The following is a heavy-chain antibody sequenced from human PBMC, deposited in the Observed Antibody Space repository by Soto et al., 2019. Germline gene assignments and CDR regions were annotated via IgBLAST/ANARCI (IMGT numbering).Heavy chain of an antibody. D-gene: IGHD2-15*01. CDR1: GGSISSTDHY. J-gene: IGHJ6*02. CDR3: ARLVFHCLRGSCDDYNCYGLDV. V-gene: IGHV4-39*01. CDR2: IYYAGST. Sequence: QLQESGPGLVKASATLSLTCTVSGGSISSTDHYWGWIRQPPGKVLEWLGSIYYAGSTFHNPSLKRRATTPVNTSRNQCSLRLSSVTASDTAVYYCARLVFHCLRGSCDDYNCYGLDVWGQGTTVTVSS.